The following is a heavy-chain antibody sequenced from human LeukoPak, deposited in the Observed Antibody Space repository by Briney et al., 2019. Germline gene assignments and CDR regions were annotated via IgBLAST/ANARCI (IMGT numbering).Heavy chain of an antibody. CDR2: INHSGSV. D-gene: IGHD3-3*01. Sequence: SETLSLTCAVFGGSLSGSYWSWIRQPPGKGLEWIAEINHSGSVNYNPSLKSRVTLSIDKSKNQFSLNLNSVTAADTAVYYCARARRDSGYYKVDYWGQGTLVTVSS. CDR1: GGSLSGSY. J-gene: IGHJ4*02. CDR3: ARARRDSGYYKVDY. V-gene: IGHV4-34*01.